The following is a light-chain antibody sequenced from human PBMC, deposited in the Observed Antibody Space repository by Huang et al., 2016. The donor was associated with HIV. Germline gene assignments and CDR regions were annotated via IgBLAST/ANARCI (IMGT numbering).Light chain of an antibody. Sequence: DIVMTQSPDSLAVSLGERASINCKSSQSVLYSSNNKNDLAWYQQKPGQSPKLLIYWASTRESGVPDRFSGSGSGTDFTLTISNLQAEDVAVYYCQQYYTTPRTFGQGTKVEIK. V-gene: IGKV4-1*01. CDR3: QQYYTTPRT. CDR2: WAS. J-gene: IGKJ1*01. CDR1: QSVLYSSNNKND.